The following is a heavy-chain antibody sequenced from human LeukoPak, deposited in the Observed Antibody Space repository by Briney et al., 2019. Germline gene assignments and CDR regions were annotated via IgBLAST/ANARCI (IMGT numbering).Heavy chain of an antibody. Sequence: AGGSLRLSCVASGFAFSDSRMHWVRHAPGKGLEWVSRITRDGSSTAYADSVKGRFTVSRDNARTTLYLQMNSLRVEDTAVYFCAKSRRDFWGQGTLVTVSS. V-gene: IGHV3-74*01. CDR3: AKSRRDF. J-gene: IGHJ4*02. CDR1: GFAFSDSR. CDR2: ITRDGSST.